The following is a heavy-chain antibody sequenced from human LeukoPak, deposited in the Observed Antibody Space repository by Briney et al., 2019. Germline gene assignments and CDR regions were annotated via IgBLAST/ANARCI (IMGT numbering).Heavy chain of an antibody. D-gene: IGHD2-2*02. J-gene: IGHJ5*02. CDR3: ARGIVVVPAAIEWFDP. Sequence: SETLSLTCTVSGGSISRGSYYWSWIRQPAGKGLEWIGRIYTSGSTHYKPSLKSRVPISVDTSKNQFSLKLSSVTAADTAVYYCARGIVVVPAAIEWFDPWGQGTLVTVSS. CDR2: IYTSGST. V-gene: IGHV4-61*02. CDR1: GGSISRGSYY.